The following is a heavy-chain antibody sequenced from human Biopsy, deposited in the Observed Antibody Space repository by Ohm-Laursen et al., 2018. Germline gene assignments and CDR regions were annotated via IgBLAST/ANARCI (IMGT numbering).Heavy chain of an antibody. Sequence: LSLTCAVYGGSFTGYYWSWIRQPPGKGLEWIGEINHSGSTNYNPSLKSRVTISLDASKNQLSLKLSSVTAADTAVYYCARESDSSGYYYRDYWGQGTLVTVSS. CDR1: GGSFTGYY. V-gene: IGHV4-34*01. CDR2: INHSGST. J-gene: IGHJ4*02. CDR3: ARESDSSGYYYRDY. D-gene: IGHD3-22*01.